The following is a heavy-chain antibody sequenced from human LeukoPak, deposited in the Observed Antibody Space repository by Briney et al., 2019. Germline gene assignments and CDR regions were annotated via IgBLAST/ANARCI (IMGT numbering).Heavy chain of an antibody. V-gene: IGHV1-2*02. CDR1: GYTFTNYH. D-gene: IGHD4-17*01. J-gene: IGHJ3*02. CDR2: INLNSGGT. Sequence: GASVKRSCKASGYTFTNYHMHWVREAPGQGLEWMGWINLNSGGTNYAQKFQGRVTMTRDTSISTAYMELSRLRSDDTAVYYCARDAPESDYGDYWYAFDIWGQGTMVTVSS. CDR3: ARDAPESDYGDYWYAFDI.